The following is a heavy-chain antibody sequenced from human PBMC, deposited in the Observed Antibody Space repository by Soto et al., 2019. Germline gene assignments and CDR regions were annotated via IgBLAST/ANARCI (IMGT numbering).Heavy chain of an antibody. V-gene: IGHV3-33*01. Sequence: VQLVESGGGVVQPGMSLRLSCAASGFVYNTYAMHWVRLSPGKGLEWVALIWNDGSKKYYVDSVKGRFTISRDNSQNTQSLQMDSLRGEDTAVYFCLRGIPFQYSNNWLHWYFDLWGRGTQVTVSS. CDR3: LRGIPFQYSNNWLHWYFDL. J-gene: IGHJ2*01. D-gene: IGHD1-1*01. CDR2: IWNDGSKK. CDR1: GFVYNTYA.